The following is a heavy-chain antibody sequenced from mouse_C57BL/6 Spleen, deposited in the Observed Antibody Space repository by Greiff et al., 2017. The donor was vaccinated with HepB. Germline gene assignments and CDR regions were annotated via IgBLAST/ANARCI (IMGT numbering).Heavy chain of an antibody. CDR2: IHPNSGST. V-gene: IGHV1-64*01. CDR3: ARRGIYSNFLYFDV. D-gene: IGHD2-5*01. CDR1: GYTFTSYW. J-gene: IGHJ1*03. Sequence: VQLQQSGAELVKPGASVKLSCKASGYTFTSYWMHWVKQRPGQGLEWIGMIHPNSGSTNYNEKFKSKATLTVDKSSSTAYMQLSSLTSEDSAVYYCARRGIYSNFLYFDVWGTGTTVTVSS.